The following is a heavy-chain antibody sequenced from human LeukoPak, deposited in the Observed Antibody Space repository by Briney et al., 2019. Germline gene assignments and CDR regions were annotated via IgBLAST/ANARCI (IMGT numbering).Heavy chain of an antibody. J-gene: IGHJ4*02. Sequence: GGSLRLSCAASGFTFRNYDIHWIRQAPGKGLEWVSSIDTDGTYIHYADSVKGRFTISRDNSKNSLYLQMNSLRAEDTAVYYCAKGSGAGYYGTYYFDYWGQGTLVTVSS. CDR1: GFTFRNYD. CDR3: AKGSGAGYYGTYYFDY. D-gene: IGHD3-22*01. CDR2: IDTDGTYI. V-gene: IGHV3-21*04.